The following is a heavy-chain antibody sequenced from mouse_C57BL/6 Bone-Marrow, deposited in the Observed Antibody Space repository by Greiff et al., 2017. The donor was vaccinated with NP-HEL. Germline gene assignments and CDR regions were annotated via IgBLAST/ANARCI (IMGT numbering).Heavy chain of an antibody. V-gene: IGHV3-6*01. Sequence: EVQRVESGPGLVKPSQSLSLTCSVTGYSITSGYYWNWIRQFPGNKLEWMGYISYDGSNNYNPSLKNRISITRDTSKNQFFLKLNSVTTEDTATYYCALSYYFDYWGQGTTLTVSS. CDR2: ISYDGSN. CDR3: ALSYYFDY. CDR1: GYSITSGYY. J-gene: IGHJ2*01.